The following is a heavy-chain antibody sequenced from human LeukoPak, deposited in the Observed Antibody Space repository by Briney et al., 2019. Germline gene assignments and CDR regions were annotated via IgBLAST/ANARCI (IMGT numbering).Heavy chain of an antibody. CDR2: INRDGTKT. J-gene: IGHJ6*02. CDR1: GFTFRNFW. CDR3: ARVGSPLYGDYVRDYYGMDV. V-gene: IGHV3-74*01. D-gene: IGHD4-17*01. Sequence: GGSLRLSCAASGFTFRNFWMHWVRQAPGKGLVWVSRINRDGTKTTYADSVKGRFTISRDNAKNTLYLQMNSLRAEDTALYYCARVGSPLYGDYVRDYYGMDVWGQGTTVTVSS.